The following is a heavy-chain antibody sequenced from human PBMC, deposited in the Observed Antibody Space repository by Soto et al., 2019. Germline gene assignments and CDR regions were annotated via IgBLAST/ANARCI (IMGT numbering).Heavy chain of an antibody. J-gene: IGHJ4*02. CDR1: GYTFTSYA. Sequence: QVQLVQSGAEVKKPGASVKVSCKASGYTFTSYAMHWVRQAPGQRLEWMGWINAGNGNTKYSQKFQGRVTITRDTXXXTXXXXXXXLXSXXXXXXYXARVIXGLYYFDYWGQGTLVTVSS. V-gene: IGHV1-3*01. D-gene: IGHD3-16*01. CDR3: ARVIXGLYYFDY. CDR2: INAGNGNT.